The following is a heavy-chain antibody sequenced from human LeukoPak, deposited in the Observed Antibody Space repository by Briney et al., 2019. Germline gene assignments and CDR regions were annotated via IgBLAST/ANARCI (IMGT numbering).Heavy chain of an antibody. CDR1: GGSFSGYY. CDR2: INHIGSA. D-gene: IGHD1-26*01. V-gene: IGHV4-34*01. Sequence: SETLSLTCAVYGGSFSGYYWSWIRQPPGKGLEWIGEINHIGSANYNPSLKSRVTMSIDTSKNHFSLKLISVTAADTAVYYCREERRRTSGSYGMYDYYGMDVWGQGTTVTVSS. J-gene: IGHJ6*02. CDR3: REERRRTSGSYGMYDYYGMDV.